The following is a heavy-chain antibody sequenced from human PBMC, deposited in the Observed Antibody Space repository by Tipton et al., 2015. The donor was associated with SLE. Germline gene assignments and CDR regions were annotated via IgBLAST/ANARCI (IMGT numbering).Heavy chain of an antibody. V-gene: IGHV4-59*12. CDR3: ASRRITIFGVAPAAFDI. D-gene: IGHD3-3*01. Sequence: TLSLTCTVSGGSISSYYWSWIRQPPGKGLEWIGYIYYSGSTNYNPSLKSRVTISVDTSKNQFSLKLSSVTAADTAVYYCASRRITIFGVAPAAFDIWGQGTMVTVSS. J-gene: IGHJ3*02. CDR1: GGSISSYY. CDR2: IYYSGST.